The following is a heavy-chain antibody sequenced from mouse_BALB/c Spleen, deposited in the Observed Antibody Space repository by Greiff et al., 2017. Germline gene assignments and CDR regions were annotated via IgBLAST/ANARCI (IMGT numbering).Heavy chain of an antibody. Sequence: EVQLQQSGAELVRSGASVKLSCTASGFNIKDYYMHWVKQRPEQGLEWIGWIDPENGDTEYAPKFQGKATMTADTSSNTAYLQLSSLTSEDTAVYYCARDPGDAMDYWGQGTSVTVSS. CDR2: IDPENGDT. CDR1: GFNIKDYY. V-gene: IGHV14-4*02. J-gene: IGHJ4*01. CDR3: ARDPGDAMDY.